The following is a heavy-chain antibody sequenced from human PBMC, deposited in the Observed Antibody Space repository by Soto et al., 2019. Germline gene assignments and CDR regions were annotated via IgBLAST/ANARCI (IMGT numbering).Heavy chain of an antibody. J-gene: IGHJ4*02. D-gene: IGHD1-20*01. CDR1: GFTFGRNA. CDR3: VKRAAGYHWIHAVDD. V-gene: IGHV3-64D*06. CDR2: ISSNGGST. Sequence: LCLSRSASGFTFGRNAMQWVRQAPGKGLEYVLAISSNGGSTYYADTAKGRLTTSRDHSKNTLYLQMSSPRADDTAVYYPVKRAAGYHWIHAVDDWGQGTRVTV.